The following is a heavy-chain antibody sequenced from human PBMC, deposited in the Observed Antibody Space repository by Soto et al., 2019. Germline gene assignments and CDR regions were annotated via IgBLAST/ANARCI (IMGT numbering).Heavy chain of an antibody. CDR2: ITGSGVTT. Sequence: GGSLRLSCAASEFTFSNYAMTWVRQAPGKGLEWVSLITGSGVTTYYADSVKGRFTIARDNSKNTLYLQMNSLRTGDTAIYYCAKAVSGSIRYFDYWGQGTLVTVS. D-gene: IGHD1-26*01. CDR1: EFTFSNYA. V-gene: IGHV3-23*01. J-gene: IGHJ4*02. CDR3: AKAVSGSIRYFDY.